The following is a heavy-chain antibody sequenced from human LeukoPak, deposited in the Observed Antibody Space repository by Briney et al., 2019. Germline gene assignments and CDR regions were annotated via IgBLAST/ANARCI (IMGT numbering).Heavy chain of an antibody. J-gene: IGHJ6*02. CDR1: GYIFTKLR. V-gene: IGHV1-18*01. CDR3: AREKQIYYYGMDV. CDR2: ISVDNGNT. Sequence: ASVKVSCKVSGYIFTKLRISWVRQAPGQGLEWMGWISVDNGNTNYAQKLQGRVTMTTVTSTGTAYMELRSLRSDDTAVYYCAREKQIYYYGMDVWGQGTTVTVSS. D-gene: IGHD1/OR15-1a*01.